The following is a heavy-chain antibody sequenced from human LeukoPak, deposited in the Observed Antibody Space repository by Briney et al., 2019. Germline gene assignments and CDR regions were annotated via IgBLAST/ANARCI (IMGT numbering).Heavy chain of an antibody. V-gene: IGHV4-39*07. CDR1: GGSISSSSYY. CDR3: ARDLSERVVAASSEDENWFDP. CDR2: IYYSGST. Sequence: ETSETLSLTCTVSGGSISSSSYYWGWIRQPPGKGLEWIGSIYYSGSTYYNPSLKSRVTISVDTSKNQFSLKLSSVTAADTAVYYCARDLSERVVAASSEDENWFDPWGQGTLVTVSS. J-gene: IGHJ5*02. D-gene: IGHD2-15*01.